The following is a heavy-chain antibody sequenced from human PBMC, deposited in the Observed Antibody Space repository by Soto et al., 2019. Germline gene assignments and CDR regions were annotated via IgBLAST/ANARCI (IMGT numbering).Heavy chain of an antibody. CDR1: GYTFTNYG. D-gene: IGHD6-13*01. V-gene: IGHV1-18*01. CDR3: ARDLLYSSRSTVRFDI. CDR2: INTYNGHT. Sequence: QVQLVQSGTEEKKPGASVKVSCKASGYTFTNYGISLVRQAPGQGLEWLAWINTYNGHTNYAQKLHGRFTLTTDTSTSTACMELRSLRSDDTAVDYCARDLLYSSRSTVRFDIWGQGTMVTVSS. J-gene: IGHJ3*02.